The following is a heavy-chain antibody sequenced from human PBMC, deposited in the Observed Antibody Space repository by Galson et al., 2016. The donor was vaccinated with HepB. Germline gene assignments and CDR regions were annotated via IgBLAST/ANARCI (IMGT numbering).Heavy chain of an antibody. J-gene: IGHJ4*02. D-gene: IGHD6-19*01. Sequence: SLRLSCAASGFTFEDYVIHWVRQPPGKGLEWVSLVNWDGSAPFYTDSVKGRFTISRDNRQNSLYLQMNSLTTEDTAFYFCAKASGGDYFFEHWGQGSLVTVSS. V-gene: IGHV3-43D*03. CDR1: GFTFEDYV. CDR2: VNWDGSAP. CDR3: AKASGGDYFFEH.